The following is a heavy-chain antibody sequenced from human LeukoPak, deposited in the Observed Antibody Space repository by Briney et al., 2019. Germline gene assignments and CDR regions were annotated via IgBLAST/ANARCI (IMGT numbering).Heavy chain of an antibody. CDR2: INPNSGGT. D-gene: IGHD3-10*01. Sequence: VSVKVSCKASGYTFTVYYMHWVRQAPGQGLEWMGWINPNSGGTNYAQKFQGRVTMTRDTSISTAYMELSRLRSDDTAVYYCARDLAAMVRGVMGYMDVWGKGTTVTVSS. V-gene: IGHV1-2*02. CDR3: ARDLAAMVRGVMGYMDV. J-gene: IGHJ6*03. CDR1: GYTFTVYY.